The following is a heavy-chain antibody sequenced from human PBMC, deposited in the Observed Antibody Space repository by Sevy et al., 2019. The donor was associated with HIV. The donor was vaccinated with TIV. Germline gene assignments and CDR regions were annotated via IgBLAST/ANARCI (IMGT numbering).Heavy chain of an antibody. Sequence: GGSLRLSCAASGFTFSSYWMSWVRQAPGKGLEWVANIKQDGSEKYYVDSVKGRFTISRDNAKNSLYLQMNSLRAEDTAVYYGARAGKDIVVVVAATLWDWFDPWGQGTLVTVSS. V-gene: IGHV3-7*01. CDR1: GFTFSSYW. CDR3: ARAGKDIVVVVAATLWDWFDP. J-gene: IGHJ5*02. CDR2: IKQDGSEK. D-gene: IGHD2-15*01.